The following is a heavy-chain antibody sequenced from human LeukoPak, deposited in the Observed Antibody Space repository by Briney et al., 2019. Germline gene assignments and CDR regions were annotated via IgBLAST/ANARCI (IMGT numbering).Heavy chain of an antibody. D-gene: IGHD3-3*01. J-gene: IGHJ5*02. CDR2: ISSDASDI. CDR3: ARGRSNWRA. CDR1: GFTFTDYF. V-gene: IGHV3-11*04. Sequence: GGSLRLSCSASGFTFTDYFMSWIRQVPGKGLEWLSYISSDASDIKHADSVRGRFTISRDNAKNSVFLQMNSLRAEDTAVYYCARGRSNWRAWGQGTLVTVSS.